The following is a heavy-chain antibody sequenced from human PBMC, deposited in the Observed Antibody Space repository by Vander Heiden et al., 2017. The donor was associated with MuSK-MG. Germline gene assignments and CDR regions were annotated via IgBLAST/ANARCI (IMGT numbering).Heavy chain of an antibody. V-gene: IGHV1-2*02. J-gene: IGHJ1*01. CDR3: GRAPPQQLPGGY. CDR1: GYTFTDYY. CDR2: FTPDTCGT. D-gene: IGHD1-1*01. Sequence: QVQLFQSGAEVKKPGAAVKVSCRASGYTFTDYYIHWVRQAPGPGLEWMGWFTPDTCGTNHANIFQGRVTMPGDMSVTTAYMELTGLTSDDTAFFFCGRAPPQQLPGGYWGLVTLVT.